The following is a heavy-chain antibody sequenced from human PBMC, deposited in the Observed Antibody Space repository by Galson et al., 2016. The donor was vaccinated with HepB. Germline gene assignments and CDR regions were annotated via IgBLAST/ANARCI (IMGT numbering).Heavy chain of an antibody. D-gene: IGHD6-6*01. V-gene: IGHV1-18*01. CDR3: ARELVRSAFDL. Sequence: SVKVSCKASAYTFSSSGISWVRQAPGQGPEWMGWISGYNGNTNYAQKFQGRVTMTKDTSTSTAYMELRRLRSDDTAIYYCARELVRSAFDLWGQGTMVTVSS. J-gene: IGHJ3*01. CDR2: ISGYNGNT. CDR1: AYTFSSSG.